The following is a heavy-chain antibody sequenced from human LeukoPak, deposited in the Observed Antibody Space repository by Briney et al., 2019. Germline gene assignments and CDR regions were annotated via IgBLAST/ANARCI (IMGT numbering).Heavy chain of an antibody. CDR2: INPNSGGT. J-gene: IGHJ4*02. D-gene: IGHD3-9*01. CDR3: ARSPHILTGENFDY. V-gene: IGHV1-2*02. CDR1: GYTFTGYY. Sequence: ASVKVSCKASGYTFTGYYMHWVRQAPGQGLEWMGWINPNSGGTNYAQKFQGRVTMTRDTSISTAYMELSRLRSDNTAIYYCARSPHILTGENFDYWGQGTLVTVSS.